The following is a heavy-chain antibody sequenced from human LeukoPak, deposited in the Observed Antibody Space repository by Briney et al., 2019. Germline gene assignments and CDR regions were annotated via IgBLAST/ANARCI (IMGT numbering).Heavy chain of an antibody. V-gene: IGHV1-18*01. J-gene: IGHJ4*02. CDR3: ATAAPFGSNWYYFDY. D-gene: IGHD6-13*01. CDR1: GYTFTNYG. Sequence: ASVKVSCKASGYTFTNYGINWVRQAPGQGLEWMGWISTYNGDTNYAQKVRGRVTMTTDTSTSTAYMELSSLSSEDTAVYYCATAAPFGSNWYYFDYWGQGTLVTVSS. CDR2: ISTYNGDT.